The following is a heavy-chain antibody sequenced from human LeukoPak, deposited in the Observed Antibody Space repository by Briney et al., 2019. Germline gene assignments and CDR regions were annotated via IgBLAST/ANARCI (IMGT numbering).Heavy chain of an antibody. CDR3: ARDKYYYDSSGYYYFDY. V-gene: IGHV4-4*07. CDR1: GGSISSYY. D-gene: IGHD3-22*01. J-gene: IGHJ4*02. CDR2: IYTSGST. Sequence: SETLSLTCTVSGGSISSYYWSWIRQPAGKGLEWIGRIYTSGSTNYNPSLKSRVTMSVDTSKNQFSLKLSSVTAADTAVYYCARDKYYYDSSGYYYFDYWGQGTLVTVSS.